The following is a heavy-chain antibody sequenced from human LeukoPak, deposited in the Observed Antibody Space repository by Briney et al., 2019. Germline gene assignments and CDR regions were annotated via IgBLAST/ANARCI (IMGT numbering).Heavy chain of an antibody. CDR3: ARGRLSDYVWGSYRYLLDY. D-gene: IGHD3-16*02. CDR2: INHSGST. J-gene: IGHJ4*02. CDR1: GGSFSGYY. Sequence: SETLSLTCAVYGGSFSGYYWSWIRQPPGKGLGWIGEINHSGSTNYNPSLKSRVTISVDTSKNQFSLKLSSVTAADTAVYYCARGRLSDYVWGSYRYLLDYWGQGTLVTVSS. V-gene: IGHV4-34*01.